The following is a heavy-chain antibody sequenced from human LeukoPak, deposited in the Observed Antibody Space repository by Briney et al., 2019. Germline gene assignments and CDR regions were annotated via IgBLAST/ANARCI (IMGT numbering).Heavy chain of an antibody. CDR3: ARGLIADEVIRGFDY. D-gene: IGHD2-21*01. J-gene: IGHJ4*02. CDR2: ISAYNGNT. CDR1: GYTFTSYG. Sequence: GASVKVSCKAPGYTFTSYGISWVRQAPGQGLEWMGWISAYNGNTNYAQKLQGRVTMTTDTSTSTVYMELSSLRSEDTAVYYCARGLIADEVIRGFDYWGQGTLVTVSS. V-gene: IGHV1-18*01.